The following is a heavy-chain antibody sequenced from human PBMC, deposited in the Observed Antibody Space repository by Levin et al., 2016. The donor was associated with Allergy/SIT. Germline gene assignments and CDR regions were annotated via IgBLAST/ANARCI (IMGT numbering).Heavy chain of an antibody. V-gene: IGHV4-59*01. CDR2: IYYSGST. Sequence: SETLSLTCTVSGASISRYYWTWIRQSPGKGLEWIGYIYYSGSTNYNPSLKSRLTISLDTSKKQVSLKMTSVTAADTAVYYCARAVVRGVIDGSGKDYFDYWGQGTLVTVSS. CDR3: ARAVVRGVIDGSGKDYFDY. J-gene: IGHJ4*02. CDR1: GASISRYY. D-gene: IGHD3-10*01.